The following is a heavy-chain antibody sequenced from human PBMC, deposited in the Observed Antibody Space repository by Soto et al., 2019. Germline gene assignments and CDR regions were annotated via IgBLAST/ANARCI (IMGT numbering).Heavy chain of an antibody. J-gene: IGHJ6*02. CDR1: GGSISSGGYY. Sequence: PSETLSLTCTVSGGSISSGGYYWSWIRQHPGKGLEWIGYIYYSGSTYYNPSLKSRATISVDTSKNQFSLKLSSVTAADTAVYYCARAYSGYDLSYYYYGMDVWGQGTTVTVSS. D-gene: IGHD5-12*01. CDR3: ARAYSGYDLSYYYYGMDV. CDR2: IYYSGST. V-gene: IGHV4-31*03.